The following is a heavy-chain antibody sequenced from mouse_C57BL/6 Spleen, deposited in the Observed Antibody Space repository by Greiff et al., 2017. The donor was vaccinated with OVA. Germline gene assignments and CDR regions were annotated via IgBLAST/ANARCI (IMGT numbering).Heavy chain of an antibody. J-gene: IGHJ1*03. CDR1: GYTFTDYE. CDR3: TRSGYVEV. CDR2: IDPETGGT. Sequence: VQLQQSGAELVRPGASVTLSCKASGYTFTDYEMHWVKQTPVHGLEWIGAIDPETGGTAYNQKFKGKAILTADKSSSTAYMELRSLTSEDSAVYYCTRSGYVEVWGTGTTVTVSS. V-gene: IGHV1-15*01.